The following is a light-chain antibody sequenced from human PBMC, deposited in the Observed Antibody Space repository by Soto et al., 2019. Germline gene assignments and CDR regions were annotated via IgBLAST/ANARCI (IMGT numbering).Light chain of an antibody. CDR2: DVS. Sequence: QSALTQPASVSGSPGQSITISCTGTSSDVGGYNYVSWYQQHPGKAPKLMIYDVSNRPSGVSNRFSGSKSGNTASLTFSGLQAEDEADYYCSSYTSSSTHYVFGTGTKLTVL. CDR3: SSYTSSSTHYV. J-gene: IGLJ1*01. V-gene: IGLV2-14*01. CDR1: SSDVGGYNY.